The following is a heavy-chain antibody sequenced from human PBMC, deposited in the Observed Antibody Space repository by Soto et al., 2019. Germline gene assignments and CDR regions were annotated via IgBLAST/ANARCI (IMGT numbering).Heavy chain of an antibody. CDR2: IYYSGST. V-gene: IGHV4-61*01. CDR1: GGSVSSGSYY. CDR3: ARVGLYYYYGMDV. D-gene: IGHD1-26*01. Sequence: QVQLQESGPGLVKPSETLSLTCTVSGGSVSSGSYYWSWLRQPPGKGLEWIGYIYYSGSTNYNPSLKSRVTISVDTSKNQFSLKLSSVTAADTAVYYCARVGLYYYYGMDVWGQGTTVTVSS. J-gene: IGHJ6*02.